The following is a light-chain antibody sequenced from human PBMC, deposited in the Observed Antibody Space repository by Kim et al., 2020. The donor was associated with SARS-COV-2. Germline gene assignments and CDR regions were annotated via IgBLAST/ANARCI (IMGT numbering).Light chain of an antibody. CDR2: KAS. J-gene: IGKJ1*01. CDR3: QQYNSYSPWT. Sequence: DIQMTQSPSTLSASVGDRVTITCRASQSISSGLAWYQQKPGKAPKHLIYKASSLESGVPSRFSGSGSGTEFTLTISSLQPDDFATYYCQQYNSYSPWTFGQGTKVDIK. CDR1: QSISSG. V-gene: IGKV1-5*03.